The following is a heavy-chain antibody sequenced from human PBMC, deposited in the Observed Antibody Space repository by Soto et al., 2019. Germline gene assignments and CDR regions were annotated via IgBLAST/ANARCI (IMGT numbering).Heavy chain of an antibody. CDR1: GFTFSSYG. V-gene: IGHV3-33*01. CDR3: ARPTAVYDSSGYYYFDY. D-gene: IGHD3-22*01. CDR2: IWYDGSNK. J-gene: IGHJ4*02. Sequence: QVQLVESGGGVVQPGRSLRLSCAASGFTFSSYGMHWVRQAPGKGLEWVAVIWYDGSNKYYADSVKGRFTISRDNSKNTLYLQMNSLRAEDTAVYYCARPTAVYDSSGYYYFDYWGQGTLVTVSS.